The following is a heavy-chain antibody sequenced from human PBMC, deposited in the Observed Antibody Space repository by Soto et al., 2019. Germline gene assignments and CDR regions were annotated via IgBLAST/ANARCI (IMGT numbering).Heavy chain of an antibody. CDR1: GFSISNYA. Sequence: EVYLLESGGGLVQPGGSLRLSCAASGFSISNYAMNWVRQTPGKGREWVSGITGGGATDYGDYAKGRFTISRDNSKNTLYPQLTSLGVEGPAIYHCARVITGNAGDSRGQGTLVTVSS. D-gene: IGHD3-10*01. V-gene: IGHV3-23*01. CDR2: ITGGGAT. J-gene: IGHJ4*02. CDR3: ARVITGNAGDS.